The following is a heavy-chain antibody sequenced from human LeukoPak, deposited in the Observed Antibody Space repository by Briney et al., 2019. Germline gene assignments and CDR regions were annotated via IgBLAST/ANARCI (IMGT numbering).Heavy chain of an antibody. CDR1: GYSSNSDYY. CDR3: ASYNSGYRFDY. D-gene: IGHD3-22*01. CDR2: IYHSGST. V-gene: IGHV4-38-2*01. Sequence: SGTLSLTCAVSGYSSNSDYYWGWIRQPPGKGLEWIGSIYHSGSTYYNPSLKSRVTISVDTSKNQFSLKLSSVTAADTAVYYCASYNSGYRFDYWGQGTLVTVSS. J-gene: IGHJ4*02.